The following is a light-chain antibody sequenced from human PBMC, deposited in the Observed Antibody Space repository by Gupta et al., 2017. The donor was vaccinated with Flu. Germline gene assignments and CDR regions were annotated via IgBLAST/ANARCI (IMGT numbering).Light chain of an antibody. V-gene: IGLV2-11*01. CDR2: DVI. CDR3: FLYGATYL. CDR1: SSDVGRYYY. Sequence: TGTSSDVGRYYYVSLYQQRAGKAPKLIIYDVIKRSSGVPDWFTGSKSGNTASPTISGLQAEDEAYYHCFLYGATYLFGGGTKLTVL. J-gene: IGLJ2*01.